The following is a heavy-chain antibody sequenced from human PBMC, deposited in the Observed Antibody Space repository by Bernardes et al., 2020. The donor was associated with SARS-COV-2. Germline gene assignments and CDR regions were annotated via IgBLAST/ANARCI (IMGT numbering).Heavy chain of an antibody. CDR2: IYYSGST. V-gene: IGHV4-59*12. CDR1: GGSISSYY. CDR3: ARRIMGATIDY. J-gene: IGHJ4*02. Sequence: SETLSLTCTVSGGSISSYYWSWIRQPPGKGLEWIGYIYYSGSTNYNPSLKSRVTISVDTSKNQFSLKLSSVTAADTAVYYCARRIMGATIDYWGQGTLVTVSS. D-gene: IGHD1-26*01.